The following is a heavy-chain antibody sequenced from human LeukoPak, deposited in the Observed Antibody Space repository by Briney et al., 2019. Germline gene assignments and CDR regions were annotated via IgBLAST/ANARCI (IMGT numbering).Heavy chain of an antibody. J-gene: IGHJ4*02. V-gene: IGHV4-59*01. D-gene: IGHD6-19*01. CDR3: ARGGSSGWLDY. CDR2: IYYSGST. CDR1: GGSISSYH. Sequence: SETLSLTCTVSGGSISSYHWSWIRQPPGKGLEWIGYIYYSGSTNYNPSLKSRVTISIDTSKNQFSLKLSSVTAADTAVYYCARGGSSGWLDYWGQGTLVTVS.